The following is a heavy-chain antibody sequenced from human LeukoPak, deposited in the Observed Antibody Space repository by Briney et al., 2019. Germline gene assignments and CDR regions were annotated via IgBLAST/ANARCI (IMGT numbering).Heavy chain of an antibody. CDR3: ARGLQQDGSSSWHDWFDP. D-gene: IGHD6-13*01. J-gene: IGHJ5*02. Sequence: ASVKVSCKASGYTFTSYDINWVRQATGQGLEWMGWMNPNSGNTGYAQKFQGRVTMTRNTSISTAYMELSSLRSEDTAVYYCARGLQQDGSSSWHDWFDPWGQGTLVTVSS. CDR1: GYTFTSYD. CDR2: MNPNSGNT. V-gene: IGHV1-8*01.